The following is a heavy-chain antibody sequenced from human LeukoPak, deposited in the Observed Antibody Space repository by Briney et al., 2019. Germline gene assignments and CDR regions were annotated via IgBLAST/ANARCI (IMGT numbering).Heavy chain of an antibody. Sequence: PGGSLRLSCAASGFTFNTYRMHWVRQAPGKGLVWVSLIGNDGSNTKYADSVKGRFTISRDNAKNTLYLQMNSLRTEDTAVYYCARDGYNGSGSYGYWGQGTLVTVSS. D-gene: IGHD3-10*01. CDR1: GFTFNTYR. J-gene: IGHJ4*02. CDR2: IGNDGSNT. V-gene: IGHV3-74*03. CDR3: ARDGYNGSGSYGY.